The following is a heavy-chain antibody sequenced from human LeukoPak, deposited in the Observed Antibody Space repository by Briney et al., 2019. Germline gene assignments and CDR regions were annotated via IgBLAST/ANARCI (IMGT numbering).Heavy chain of an antibody. J-gene: IGHJ4*02. CDR1: GFTFSSYA. D-gene: IGHD6-13*01. CDR3: AKDRGYSSSWYVAY. V-gene: IGHV3-30*02. CDR2: IRYDGSNK. Sequence: GGSLRLSCAASGFTFSSYAMSWVRQAPGKGLEWVAFIRYDGSNKYYADSVKGRFTISRDNSKNTLYLQMNSLRAEDTAVYYCAKDRGYSSSWYVAYWGQGTLVTVSS.